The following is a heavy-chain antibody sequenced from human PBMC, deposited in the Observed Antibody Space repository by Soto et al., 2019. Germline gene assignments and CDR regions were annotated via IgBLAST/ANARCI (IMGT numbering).Heavy chain of an antibody. D-gene: IGHD4-17*01. Sequence: EVQLVASGGGFVKPGGSLRLSCAASGFTFTNAWMSWVRQAPGKELVWFGRIKSKTDGGTTDYAAPVNGRFTISRDDSNNTLYLQMNSLKPEDTAVYYCTTARGTYGAEFFQHWGQGTLGTVS. CDR2: IKSKTDGGTT. CDR1: GFTFTNAW. J-gene: IGHJ1*01. V-gene: IGHV3-15*01. CDR3: TTARGTYGAEFFQH.